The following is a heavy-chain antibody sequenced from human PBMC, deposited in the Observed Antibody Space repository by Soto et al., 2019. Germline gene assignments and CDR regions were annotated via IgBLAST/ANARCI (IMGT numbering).Heavy chain of an antibody. D-gene: IGHD1-1*01. CDR2: IYYSGST. J-gene: IGHJ5*02. CDR1: GGSISSYY. CDR3: ARATTGTTMRFDP. Sequence: SETLSLXCTVSGGSISSYYWSWIRQPPGKGLEWIGYIYYSGSTNYNPSLKSRVTISVDTSKNQFSLKLSSVTAADTAVYYCARATTGTTMRFDPWGQGTLVTVSS. V-gene: IGHV4-59*01.